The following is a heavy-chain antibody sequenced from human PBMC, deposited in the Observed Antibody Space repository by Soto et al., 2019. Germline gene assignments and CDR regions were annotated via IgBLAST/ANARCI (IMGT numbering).Heavy chain of an antibody. CDR2: INHSGRT. CDR3: ARGRGFMSRNALDL. J-gene: IGHJ3*01. V-gene: IGHV4-34*01. CDR1: GGSFRGYY. Sequence: QVQLQRWGAGLLRPSETLSLTCAVSGGSFRGYYWTWLRQSPGRGLEWIGEINHSGRTNSNPSLKSRLTISVDTSKTQFSMNLTSVTAADAAVYYCARGRGFMSRNALDLWGQGTRVIVSS.